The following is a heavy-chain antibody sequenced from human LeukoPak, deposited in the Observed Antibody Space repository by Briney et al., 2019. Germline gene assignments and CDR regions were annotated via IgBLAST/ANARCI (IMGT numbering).Heavy chain of an antibody. CDR2: INGSGGSK. CDR1: GFTFSSYA. CDR3: AKGIIMIEVPSDY. D-gene: IGHD3-22*01. Sequence: GGSLRLSCAASGFTFSSYAMSWVRQAPGKGLEWVSAINGSGGSKYYADSVKGRFTISRDNSQNMVYLQMNSLRAEDTAVYYCAKGIIMIEVPSDYWGQGTLVTVSS. V-gene: IGHV3-23*01. J-gene: IGHJ4*02.